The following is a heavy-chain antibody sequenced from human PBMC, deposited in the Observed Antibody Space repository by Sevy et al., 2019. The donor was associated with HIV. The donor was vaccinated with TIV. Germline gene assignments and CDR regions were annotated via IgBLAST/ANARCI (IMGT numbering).Heavy chain of an antibody. CDR2: IYWNDDR. CDR1: GFSLSTTEVG. J-gene: IGHJ3*02. Sequence: SGPTLVNPTQTLTMTCTFSGFSLSTTEVGVGWIRQPPGKPLEWLALIYWNDDRRYSPSLKSRLTITKGTSKNQVVSTITDMDPVDKATYYCAPTYYDTSGYYNHDAFDIWGQGTMVTVSS. D-gene: IGHD3-22*01. V-gene: IGHV2-5*01. CDR3: APTYYDTSGYYNHDAFDI.